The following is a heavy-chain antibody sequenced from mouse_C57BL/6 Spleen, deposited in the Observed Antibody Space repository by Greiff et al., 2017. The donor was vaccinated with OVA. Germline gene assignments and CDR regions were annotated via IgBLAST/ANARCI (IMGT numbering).Heavy chain of an antibody. Sequence: EVKVVESGGGLVQPGGSLKLSCAASGFTFSDYYMYWVRQTPEKRLEWVAYISNGGGSTYYPDTVKGRFTISGDNAKNTLYLQMSRLKSEDTAMYYCARQGDDGYLYAMDYWGQGTSVTVSS. V-gene: IGHV5-12*01. CDR2: ISNGGGST. CDR3: ARQGDDGYLYAMDY. J-gene: IGHJ4*01. D-gene: IGHD2-3*01. CDR1: GFTFSDYY.